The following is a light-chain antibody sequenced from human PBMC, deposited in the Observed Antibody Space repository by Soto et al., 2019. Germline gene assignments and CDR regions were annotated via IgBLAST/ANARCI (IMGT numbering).Light chain of an antibody. CDR3: QQYNDWPLT. J-gene: IGKJ1*01. CDR1: QSINSN. CDR2: GAF. V-gene: IGKV3-15*01. Sequence: EIVMTQSPSTLSLSPGERATLSCRASQSINSNLAWYQQKPGQAPSLLIYGAFTRATGIPTRFSGTGSGTEFTLTISSLQSEDFALYYCQQYNDWPLTFGQGTKVDI.